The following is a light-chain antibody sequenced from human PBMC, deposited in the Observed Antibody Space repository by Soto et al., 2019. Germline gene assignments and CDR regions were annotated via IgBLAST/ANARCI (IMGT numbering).Light chain of an antibody. CDR2: DVS. Sequence: QSALTQPRSVSGSPGQSVTISFTGTSSDVGGYDYVCWYQQHPGKAPKLMIYDVSRRPSGVPDRFSASKSANTASLTISGLQAEDEADYFCCSYAGTYSVFGGGTQLTVL. V-gene: IGLV2-11*01. J-gene: IGLJ2*01. CDR1: SSDVGGYDY. CDR3: CSYAGTYSV.